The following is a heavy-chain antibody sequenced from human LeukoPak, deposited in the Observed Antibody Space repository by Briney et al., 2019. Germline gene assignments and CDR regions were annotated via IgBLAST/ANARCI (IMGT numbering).Heavy chain of an antibody. V-gene: IGHV3-23*01. Sequence: PGGSLRLSCAASGFTFSSYGMSWVRQAPGKGLEWVSAISGSGGSTYYADSVKGRFTISRDNSKNTLYLQMNSLGAEDTAVYYCAKGTELGIEYDAFDIWGQGTMVTVSS. CDR1: GFTFSSYG. CDR3: AKGTELGIEYDAFDI. CDR2: ISGSGGST. D-gene: IGHD7-27*01. J-gene: IGHJ3*02.